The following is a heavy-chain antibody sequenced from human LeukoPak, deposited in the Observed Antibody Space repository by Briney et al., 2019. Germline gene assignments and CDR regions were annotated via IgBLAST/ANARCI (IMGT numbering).Heavy chain of an antibody. Sequence: PSETLSLTCTVSGYSISSGYYWGWIRQPPGKGLEWIGSIYHSGSTYYNPSLKSRVTISVDTSKNQFSLKLSSVTAADTAVYYCARDKIRGVITVFDYWGQGTLVTVSS. CDR3: ARDKIRGVITVFDY. CDR2: IYHSGST. V-gene: IGHV4-38-2*02. CDR1: GYSISSGYY. J-gene: IGHJ4*02. D-gene: IGHD3-10*01.